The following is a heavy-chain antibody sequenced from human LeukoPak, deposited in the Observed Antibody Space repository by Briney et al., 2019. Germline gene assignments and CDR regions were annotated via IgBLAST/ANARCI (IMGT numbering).Heavy chain of an antibody. D-gene: IGHD4-17*01. Sequence: SETLSLTCTVSGGSISSYYWSWIRQPPGKGLEWIGYIYYSGSTNYNPSLKSRVTISVDTSKNQFSPKLSSVTAADTAVYYCARAGSDYGDYASDYWGQGTLVTVSS. CDR3: ARAGSDYGDYASDY. CDR2: IYYSGST. CDR1: GGSISSYY. V-gene: IGHV4-59*01. J-gene: IGHJ4*02.